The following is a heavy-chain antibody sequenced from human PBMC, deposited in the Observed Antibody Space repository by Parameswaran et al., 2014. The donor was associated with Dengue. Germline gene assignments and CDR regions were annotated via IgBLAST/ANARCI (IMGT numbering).Heavy chain of an antibody. Sequence: WVRQAPGQGLEWMGWISTYNGNTNYAQKFQGRVTMTTDTSTRTAYMELRSVRSDDTAVYYCARGLGTGGRGYWGQGTLVTVSS. D-gene: IGHD3-10*01. CDR2: ISTYNGNT. CDR3: ARGLGTGGRGY. V-gene: IGHV1-18*01. J-gene: IGHJ4*02.